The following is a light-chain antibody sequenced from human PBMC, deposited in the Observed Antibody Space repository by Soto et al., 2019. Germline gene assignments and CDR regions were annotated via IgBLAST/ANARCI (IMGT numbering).Light chain of an antibody. Sequence: DILLTQSPDSLAVSLGETATINCRSSQSVLFYSNNKNYLTWYQQKPGQPPKLLIYWASTRESGVPDRFSGSGSGTDFNLTISSLQAEDVAVYYCQQYYSTPPWTFGQGTKVDI. CDR2: WAS. CDR3: QQYYSTPPWT. V-gene: IGKV4-1*01. J-gene: IGKJ1*01. CDR1: QSVLFYSNNKNY.